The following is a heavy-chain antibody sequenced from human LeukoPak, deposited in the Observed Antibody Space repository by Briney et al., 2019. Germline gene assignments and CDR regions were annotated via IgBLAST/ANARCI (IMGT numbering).Heavy chain of an antibody. Sequence: SETLSLTCTVSGGSISSYYWSWIRQPPGKGLEWIGYIYYSGSTNYNPSLKSRVTISVDTSKNQFSLKLSSVTAADTAVYYRARKPSKLTMVRGVIRSYNWFDPWGQGTLVTVSS. CDR2: IYYSGST. D-gene: IGHD3-10*01. V-gene: IGHV4-59*01. CDR3: ARKPSKLTMVRGVIRSYNWFDP. CDR1: GGSISSYY. J-gene: IGHJ5*02.